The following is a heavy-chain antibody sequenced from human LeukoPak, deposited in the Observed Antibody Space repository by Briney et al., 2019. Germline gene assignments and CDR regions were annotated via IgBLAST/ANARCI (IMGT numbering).Heavy chain of an antibody. D-gene: IGHD6-6*01. Sequence: SETLSLTCTVSGGSISSYYWSWIRQPPGKGLEWIGSIYYSGSTNYNPSLKSRVTISVDTSKNQFSLKLSSVTAADTAVYYCXXXXXXSSLYFDYWGQGTLVTVSS. CDR2: IYYSGST. J-gene: IGHJ4*02. CDR3: XXXXXXSSLYFDY. CDR1: GGSISSYY. V-gene: IGHV4-59*08.